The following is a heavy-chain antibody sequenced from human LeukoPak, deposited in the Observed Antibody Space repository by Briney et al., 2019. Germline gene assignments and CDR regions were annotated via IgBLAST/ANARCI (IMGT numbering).Heavy chain of an antibody. D-gene: IGHD6-13*01. Sequence: SETLSLTCTVSGGSISSSSYYWGWIRQPPGKGLEWIGSIYYSGSTYYNPSLKSRVTISVDTSKNQFSLKLSSVTAADTAVYYCARGYLSGYSSSWYYRGQGTLVTVSS. CDR2: IYYSGST. CDR1: GGSISSSSYY. V-gene: IGHV4-39*07. J-gene: IGHJ4*02. CDR3: ARGYLSGYSSSWYY.